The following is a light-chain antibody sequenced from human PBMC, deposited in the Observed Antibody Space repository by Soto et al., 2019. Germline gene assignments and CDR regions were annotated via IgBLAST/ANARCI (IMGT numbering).Light chain of an antibody. CDR1: QSVSSY. V-gene: IGKV3-11*01. CDR2: DAS. CDR3: QQRSNWPLT. Sequence: EIVLTQSPATLSLPPGERATRSCRASQSVSSYLAWYQQKPCQAPRLLIYDASNRATGIPARFSGSGSGTDFTLTISSLEPEDFAVYYCQQRSNWPLTFGGGTKVDIK. J-gene: IGKJ4*01.